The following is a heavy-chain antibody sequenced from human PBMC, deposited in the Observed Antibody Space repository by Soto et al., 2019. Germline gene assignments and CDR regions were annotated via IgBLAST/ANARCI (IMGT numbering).Heavy chain of an antibody. V-gene: IGHV4-59*01. Sequence: PSETLSLTCTVSGGSISSYYWSWIRQPPGKGLEWIGYIYYSGSTNYNPSLKSRVTISVDTSKNQFSLKLSSVTAADTAVYYCAREKRITMVRGPDHNAFDIWGQGTMVT. CDR2: IYYSGST. J-gene: IGHJ3*02. CDR3: AREKRITMVRGPDHNAFDI. CDR1: GGSISSYY. D-gene: IGHD3-10*01.